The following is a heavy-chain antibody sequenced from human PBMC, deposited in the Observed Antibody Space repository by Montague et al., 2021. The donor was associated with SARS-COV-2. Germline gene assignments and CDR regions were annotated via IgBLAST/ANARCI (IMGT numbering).Heavy chain of an antibody. J-gene: IGHJ4*02. D-gene: IGHD3-22*01. CDR1: GGSISTYY. CDR3: ARDRSYDSSGYRLPQYFFDH. CDR2: VSFSGDT. V-gene: IGHV4-59*13. Sequence: SETLSLTCSVSGGSISTYYWSWIRQPPGKGLEWIGYVSFSGDTIYNSSLKGRVTISVDTSKHQFSLSLSSVTAADTAVYYCARDRSYDSSGYRLPQYFFDHWGQGTLVTVSS.